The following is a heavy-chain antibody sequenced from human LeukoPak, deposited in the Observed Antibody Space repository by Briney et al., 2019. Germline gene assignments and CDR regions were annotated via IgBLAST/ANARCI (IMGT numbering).Heavy chain of an antibody. Sequence: NTSETLSLTCAVYGGSFSGYYWSWIRQPPGKGLEWIGEINHSGSTNYNASLKSRVTISVDTSKNQFSLKLSSVTAADTAVYYCARGTGGSSCSHWGQGTLVTVSS. CDR3: ARGTGGSSCSH. V-gene: IGHV4-34*01. CDR2: INHSGST. D-gene: IGHD6-13*01. CDR1: GGSFSGYY. J-gene: IGHJ4*02.